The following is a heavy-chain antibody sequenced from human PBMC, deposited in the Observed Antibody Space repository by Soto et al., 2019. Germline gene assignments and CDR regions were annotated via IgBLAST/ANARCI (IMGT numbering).Heavy chain of an antibody. CDR1: GFTFSSYS. CDR3: ERGSSNCAYYFDG. Sequence: EVHLVESGGGLVQPGVSLRLSCAASGFTFSSYSLNWVRQAPGKGLEWVSYITSSGTTVYYADSVRGRFTISRDNAKNSLYLQMNSLSDDDQAVYYCERGSSNCAYYFDGWGQGALVTVSS. D-gene: IGHD6-13*01. CDR2: ITSSGTTV. V-gene: IGHV3-48*02. J-gene: IGHJ4*02.